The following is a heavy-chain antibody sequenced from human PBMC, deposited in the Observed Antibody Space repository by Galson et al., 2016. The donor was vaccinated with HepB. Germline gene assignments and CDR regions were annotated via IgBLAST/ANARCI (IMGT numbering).Heavy chain of an antibody. Sequence: LRLSCAASGFSFGTSDMHWVRQAPGKGPEWLSVISVLSDITFYADSVKGRFTISRDNSKDTLFLQMNSVRVDDTAVYYCAHLPERPSHPPGGWLDSWGLGTLVTVSS. CDR3: AHLPERPSHPPGGWLDS. D-gene: IGHD6-19*01. CDR1: GFSFGTSD. J-gene: IGHJ4*02. V-gene: IGHV3-23*01. CDR2: ISVLSDIT.